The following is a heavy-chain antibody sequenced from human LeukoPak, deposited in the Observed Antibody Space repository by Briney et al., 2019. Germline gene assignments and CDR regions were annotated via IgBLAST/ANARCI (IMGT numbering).Heavy chain of an antibody. CDR1: GGSISSGSYY. J-gene: IGHJ4*02. CDR3: ARGEGYGDYFSVH. D-gene: IGHD4-17*01. Sequence: PSQTLSLTCTVSGGSISSGSYYWSWIRQPAGKGLEWIGRVYTSGSTNYNPSLKSRVTISVDTSKNQFSLNLSSVTAADTAVYYCARGEGYGDYFSVHWGQGTLVTVSS. CDR2: VYTSGST. V-gene: IGHV4-61*02.